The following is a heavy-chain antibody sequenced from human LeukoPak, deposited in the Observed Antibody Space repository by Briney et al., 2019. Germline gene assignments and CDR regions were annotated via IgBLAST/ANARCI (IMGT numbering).Heavy chain of an antibody. D-gene: IGHD1-26*01. CDR1: GGSISSYY. J-gene: IGHJ4*02. CDR2: IYYSGST. Sequence: PSHTHSPTRTLAGGSISSYYSSSTRQPPGKGLECNGFIYYSGSTNYNPSLKSRVTISVDTSKNQFSLKLSSVTAADTAVYYCAREGRGPRTRSWGATPFDYWGQGTLVTVSS. CDR3: AREGRGPRTRSWGATPFDY. V-gene: IGHV4-59*01.